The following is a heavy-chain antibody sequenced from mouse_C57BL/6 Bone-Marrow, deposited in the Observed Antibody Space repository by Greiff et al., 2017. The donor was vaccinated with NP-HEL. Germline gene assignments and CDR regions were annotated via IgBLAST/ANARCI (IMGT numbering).Heavy chain of an antibody. J-gene: IGHJ2*01. CDR3: ASVVVTTFPYFDY. CDR1: GYTFTSYW. CDR2: IHPNSGST. Sequence: VQLQQSGAELVKPGASVKLSCKASGYTFTSYWMHWVKQRPGQGLEWIGMIHPNSGSTNYNEKFKSKATLTVDKSSSTAYMQLSSLTSEDSAVYYCASVVVTTFPYFDYGGRGTTLTVSS. D-gene: IGHD2-2*01. V-gene: IGHV1-64*01.